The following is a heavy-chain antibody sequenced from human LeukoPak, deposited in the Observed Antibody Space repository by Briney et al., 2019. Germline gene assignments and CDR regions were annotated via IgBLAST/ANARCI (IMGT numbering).Heavy chain of an antibody. D-gene: IGHD4-23*01. CDR3: ASLYVVTTVVN. CDR1: GFTFSSYG. V-gene: IGHV3-33*01. J-gene: IGHJ4*02. Sequence: GGSLRLSCAASGFTFSSYGMHWVRQAPGKGLEWVALIWYDGTNKYYADSVKGRFTISRDNSKNTLYLQMNSLRAEDTALYYCASLYVVTTVVNWGQGNLVTVSS. CDR2: IWYDGTNK.